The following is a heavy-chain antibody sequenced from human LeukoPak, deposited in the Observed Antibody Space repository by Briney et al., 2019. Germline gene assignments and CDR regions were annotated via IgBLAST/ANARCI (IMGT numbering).Heavy chain of an antibody. CDR2: ISGSGGST. CDR1: GFTFSSYA. D-gene: IGHD3-10*01. CDR3: AKGKIWFGEYDAFDI. V-gene: IGHV3-23*01. Sequence: GGSLRLSCAASGFTFSSYAMSWVRQAPGKGLEWVSAISGSGGSTYYADSVKGRFTISRDNSKNTLYLQMNSLRAQDTAVYYCAKGKIWFGEYDAFDIWGQGTMVTVSS. J-gene: IGHJ3*02.